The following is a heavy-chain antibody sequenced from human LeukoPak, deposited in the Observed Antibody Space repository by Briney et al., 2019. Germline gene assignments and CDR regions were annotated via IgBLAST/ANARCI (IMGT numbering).Heavy chain of an antibody. V-gene: IGHV1-18*01. Sequence: ASVKVSCKASGYTFTSYGISWVRQTPGQGLEWMGWISAYNGNTNYAQKLQGRVTMTTDTSTSTAYMELRSLRSDDTAVYYCARDYGGIAVAGNPYYYYGMDVWGQGTTVTVSS. D-gene: IGHD6-19*01. CDR1: GYTFTSYG. CDR3: ARDYGGIAVAGNPYYYYGMDV. CDR2: ISAYNGNT. J-gene: IGHJ6*02.